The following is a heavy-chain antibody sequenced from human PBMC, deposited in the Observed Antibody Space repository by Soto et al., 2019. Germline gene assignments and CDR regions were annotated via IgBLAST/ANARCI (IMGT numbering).Heavy chain of an antibody. CDR3: AYAGYYYYGMDV. CDR1: GYTFTGYY. D-gene: IGHD2-2*01. J-gene: IGHJ6*02. CDR2: INPNSGGT. V-gene: IGHV1-2*04. Sequence: SVKVSCKASGYTFTGYYMHWVRQAPGQGLEWMGWINPNSGGTNYAQKFQGWVTMTRDTSISTAYMELSRLRSDDTAVYYCAYAGYYYYGMDVWGQGTTVTVSS.